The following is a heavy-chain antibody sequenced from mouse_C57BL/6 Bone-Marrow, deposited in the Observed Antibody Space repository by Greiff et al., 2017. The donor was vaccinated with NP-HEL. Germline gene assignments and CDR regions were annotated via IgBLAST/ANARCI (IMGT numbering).Heavy chain of an antibody. CDR1: GYTFTSYW. CDR3: AMGYYGSSPFAY. V-gene: IGHV1-69*01. D-gene: IGHD1-1*01. Sequence: QVQLQQPGAELVKPGASVKLSCKASGYTFTSYWMHWVKQRPGQGLEWIGEIDPSDSYTNYNQKFKGKSTLTVDKSSSTAYMQLSSLTSEDSAVYYCAMGYYGSSPFAYWGQGTLVTVSA. CDR2: IDPSDSYT. J-gene: IGHJ3*01.